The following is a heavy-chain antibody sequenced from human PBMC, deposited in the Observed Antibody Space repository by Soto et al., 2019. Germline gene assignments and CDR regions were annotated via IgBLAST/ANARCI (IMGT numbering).Heavy chain of an antibody. CDR3: ASAQSRTIFGVVIIQTNWFDP. CDR2: IIPIFGTA. V-gene: IGHV1-69*13. CDR1: GGTFSNYA. D-gene: IGHD3-3*01. J-gene: IGHJ5*02. Sequence: SVKVSCKASGGTFSNYAITWVRQAPGQGLEWLGRIIPIFGTANYAQKFQGRVTITADESTTTAYMELSSLRSDDTAVYYCASAQSRTIFGVVIIQTNWFDPWGQGTLVTVSS.